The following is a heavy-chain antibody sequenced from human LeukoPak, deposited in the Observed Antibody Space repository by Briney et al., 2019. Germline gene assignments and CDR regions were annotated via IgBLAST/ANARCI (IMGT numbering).Heavy chain of an antibody. CDR1: GGTFSSYT. Sequence: SVKVSCKASGGTFSSYTISWVRQAPGQGLEWMGRIIPILGIANYAQKFQGRVTITADKSTSTAYMELSSLRSEDTAVYYCARGGDTIFAQNWFDPWGQGTLVTVSS. V-gene: IGHV1-69*02. CDR2: IIPILGIA. J-gene: IGHJ5*02. D-gene: IGHD3-3*01. CDR3: ARGGDTIFAQNWFDP.